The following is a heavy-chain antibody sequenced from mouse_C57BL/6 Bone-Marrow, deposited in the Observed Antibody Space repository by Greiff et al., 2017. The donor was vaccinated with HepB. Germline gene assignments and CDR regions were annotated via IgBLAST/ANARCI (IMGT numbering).Heavy chain of an antibody. Sequence: EVQLVESGPELVKPGASVKISCKASGYSFTDYNMNWVKQSNGKSLEWIGVINPNYGNTRYNQKFKGKATLTVDQSSSPAYMQLNSLTSEDSAVYYCARSGGITTVVATDYAMDYWGQGTSVTVSS. CDR3: ARSGGITTVVATDYAMDY. V-gene: IGHV1-39*01. J-gene: IGHJ4*01. D-gene: IGHD1-1*01. CDR2: INPNYGNT. CDR1: GYSFTDYN.